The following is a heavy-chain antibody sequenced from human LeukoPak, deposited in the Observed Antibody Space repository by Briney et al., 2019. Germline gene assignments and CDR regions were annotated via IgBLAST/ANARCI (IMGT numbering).Heavy chain of an antibody. V-gene: IGHV3-20*04. CDR1: GFFFDDSA. D-gene: IGHD3-16*01. Sequence: SGGSLRLSCAASGFFFDDSAMSWVRQAPEKGLEWVSGINWGGGGTVYVDSVKGRFTISRDNAKNSLYLQMNGLRAEDTAFYYCARDLGLAVSGLFDSWGQGTLVTVSS. CDR3: ARDLGLAVSGLFDS. CDR2: INWGGGGT. J-gene: IGHJ4*02.